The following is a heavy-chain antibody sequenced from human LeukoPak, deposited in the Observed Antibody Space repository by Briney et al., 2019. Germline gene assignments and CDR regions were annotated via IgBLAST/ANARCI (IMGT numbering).Heavy chain of an antibody. V-gene: IGHV4-34*01. CDR2: INHSGST. CDR3: ARVALGWFDP. J-gene: IGHJ5*02. CDR1: GGSFSGYY. Sequence: SETLSLTCAVYGGSFSGYYWSWIRQPPGKGLEWIGEINHSGSTNYNPSLKSRVTTSVDTSKNQFSLKLSSVTAADTAVYYCARVALGWFDPLGQGTLVTVSS.